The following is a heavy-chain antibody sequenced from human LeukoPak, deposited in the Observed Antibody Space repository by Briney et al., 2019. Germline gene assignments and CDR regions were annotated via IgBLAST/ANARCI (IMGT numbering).Heavy chain of an antibody. Sequence: PSGTLSLTCAVSGGSISSGGYYWSWIRQHPGKGLEWIGYIYYSGSTYYNPSLKSRVTISVDTSKNQFSLKLSSVTAADTAVYYCAREWRHSHYYYYGMDVWGQGTTVTVSS. D-gene: IGHD2-15*01. CDR1: GGSISSGGYY. J-gene: IGHJ6*02. CDR3: AREWRHSHYYYYGMDV. CDR2: IYYSGST. V-gene: IGHV4-31*11.